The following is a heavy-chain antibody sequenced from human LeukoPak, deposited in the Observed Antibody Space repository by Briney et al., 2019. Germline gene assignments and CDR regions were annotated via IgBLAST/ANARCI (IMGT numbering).Heavy chain of an antibody. CDR1: GFIFDDYA. CDR3: AKDNRGYGSGTYYNLAFDY. J-gene: IGHJ4*02. CDR2: ISGDGGTT. Sequence: GGSLRLSCAASGFIFDDYAVHWVRQAPGKGLEWVSLISGDGGTTYYADSVKGRFTISRDKSKNSLYLQMNSLRTEDTALYYCAKDNRGYGSGTYYNLAFDYWGQGTLVTVSS. V-gene: IGHV3-43*02. D-gene: IGHD3-10*01.